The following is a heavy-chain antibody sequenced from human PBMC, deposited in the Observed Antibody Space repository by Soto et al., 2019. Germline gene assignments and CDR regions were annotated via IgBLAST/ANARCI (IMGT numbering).Heavy chain of an antibody. Sequence: SETLSLTCAVSGDSISSSDYYWGWIRQPPGKGLEWIGSIYYSGSTYYTPSLQSRVAISADTSKNQFSLKLNSVTAADTAVYYCARRTVNIRTFYSGLKTNCFESWGQGSLVTVSS. CDR1: GDSISSSDYY. CDR3: ARRTVNIRTFYSGLKTNCFES. J-gene: IGHJ4*02. V-gene: IGHV4-39*01. D-gene: IGHD6-19*01. CDR2: IYYSGST.